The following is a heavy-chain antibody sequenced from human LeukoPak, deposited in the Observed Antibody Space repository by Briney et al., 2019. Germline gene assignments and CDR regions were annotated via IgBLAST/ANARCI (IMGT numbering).Heavy chain of an antibody. J-gene: IGHJ4*02. D-gene: IGHD6-13*01. CDR3: ARDEWGIAASGPHYFDY. Sequence: ASVKVSCKASGYTFTSYGISWVRQAPGQGLEWMGWVSAYNGNTNYAQKLQGRVTMTTDTSTSTAYMELRSLRSDDTAVYYCARDEWGIAASGPHYFDYWGQGTLVTVSS. V-gene: IGHV1-18*01. CDR1: GYTFTSYG. CDR2: VSAYNGNT.